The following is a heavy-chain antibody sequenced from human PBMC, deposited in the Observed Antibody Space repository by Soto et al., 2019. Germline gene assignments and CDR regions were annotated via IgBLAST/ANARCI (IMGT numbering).Heavy chain of an antibody. CDR1: GYTFTNYD. CDR3: ARAELGIGYYYYYMDV. Sequence: ASVKVSCKASGYTFTNYDINWVRQATGQGLEWMGWMNPNSGNTGYAQKFQGRVTMTRNTSISTAYMELSSLRSEDTAVYYCARAELGIGYYYYYMDVWGKGTTVTVSS. CDR2: MNPNSGNT. J-gene: IGHJ6*03. D-gene: IGHD7-27*01. V-gene: IGHV1-8*01.